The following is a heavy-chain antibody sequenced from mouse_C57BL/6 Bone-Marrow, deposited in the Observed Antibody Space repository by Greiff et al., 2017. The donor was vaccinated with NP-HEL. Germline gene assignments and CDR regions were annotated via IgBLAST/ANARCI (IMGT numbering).Heavy chain of an antibody. Sequence: VQGVESGAELARPGASVKLSCKASGYTFTSYGISWVKQRTGQGLEWIGEIYPRSGNTYYNEKFKGKATLTADKSSSTAYMELRSLTSEDSAVYFCARYYCSPWYVDVWGTGTTVTVSS. D-gene: IGHD1-1*01. CDR3: ARYYCSPWYVDV. J-gene: IGHJ1*03. CDR1: GYTFTSYG. CDR2: IYPRSGNT. V-gene: IGHV1-81*01.